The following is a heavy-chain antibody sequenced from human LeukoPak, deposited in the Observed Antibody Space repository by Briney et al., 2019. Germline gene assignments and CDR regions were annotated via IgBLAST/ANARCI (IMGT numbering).Heavy chain of an antibody. Sequence: GGSLRLSCAASGFIFSDHYLDWVRQAPGKGLEWVGRSRNKDNSYTTEYAASVKGRFTISRDDSKNSLYLQTNSLKSEDTAVYYCARSLGYCSSTSCSTYYIDYWGQGTLVTVSS. CDR3: ARSLGYCSSTSCSTYYIDY. CDR1: GFIFSDHY. CDR2: SRNKDNSYTT. V-gene: IGHV3-72*01. D-gene: IGHD2-2*01. J-gene: IGHJ4*02.